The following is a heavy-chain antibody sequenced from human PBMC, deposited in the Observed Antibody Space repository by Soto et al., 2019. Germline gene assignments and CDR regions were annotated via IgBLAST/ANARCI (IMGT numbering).Heavy chain of an antibody. D-gene: IGHD3-22*01. Sequence: LRLSCAASGFTFSSYGMHWVRQAPGKGLEWVAVIWYDGSNKYYADSVKGRFTISRDNSKNTLYLQMNSLRAEDTAVYYCARDQYYYDSSGSPEGMDVWGQGTTVTVSS. V-gene: IGHV3-33*01. J-gene: IGHJ6*02. CDR1: GFTFSSYG. CDR2: IWYDGSNK. CDR3: ARDQYYYDSSGSPEGMDV.